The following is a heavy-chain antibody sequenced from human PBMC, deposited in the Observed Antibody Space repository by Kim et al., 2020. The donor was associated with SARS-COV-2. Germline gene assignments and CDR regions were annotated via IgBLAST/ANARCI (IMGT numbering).Heavy chain of an antibody. V-gene: IGHV1-69*13. D-gene: IGHD3-10*01. Sequence: SVKVSCKASGGTFSSYAISWVRQAPGQGLEWMGGIIPIFGTANYAQKFQGRVTITADESTSTAYMELSSLRSEDTAVYYCARPIGEGSGSWSNYYYYYGMDVWGQGTTVTVSS. CDR1: GGTFSSYA. CDR3: ARPIGEGSGSWSNYYYYYGMDV. CDR2: IIPIFGTA. J-gene: IGHJ6*02.